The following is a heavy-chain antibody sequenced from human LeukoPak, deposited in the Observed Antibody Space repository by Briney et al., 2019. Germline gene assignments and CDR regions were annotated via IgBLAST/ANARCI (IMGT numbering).Heavy chain of an antibody. CDR3: ARLRYDILTGYYPHYYYYYYMDV. V-gene: IGHV5-51*01. J-gene: IGHJ6*03. CDR1: GYSFTSYW. CDR2: IYPGDSDT. D-gene: IGHD3-9*01. Sequence: GESLKISCKGSGYSFTSYWIGWVRQMPGKGLEWMGIIYPGDSDTRYSPSFQGQATISADKSISTAYLQWSSLKASDTAMYYCARLRYDILTGYYPHYYYYYYMDVWGKGTTVTISS.